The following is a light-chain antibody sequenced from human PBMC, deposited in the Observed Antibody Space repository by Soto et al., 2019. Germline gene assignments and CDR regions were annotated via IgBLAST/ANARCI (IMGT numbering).Light chain of an antibody. J-gene: IGLJ2*01. V-gene: IGLV2-23*02. Sequence: QSALTQPASVSGSPGQSITISCTGPSSDVGSYNLVSWYQQYPGKAPKLIIFGVFKRPSGVSHRFSGSKSGNTASLTISGLQAEDEAKYYCCSYAGRATYVFGGGTKVTVL. CDR1: SSDVGSYNL. CDR3: CSYAGRATYV. CDR2: GVF.